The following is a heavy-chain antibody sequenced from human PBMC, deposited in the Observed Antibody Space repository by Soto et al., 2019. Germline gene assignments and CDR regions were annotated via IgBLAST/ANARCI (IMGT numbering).Heavy chain of an antibody. CDR2: IYHTGST. J-gene: IGHJ4*01. V-gene: IGHV4-4*02. CDR3: ARGGSIAVGLDY. Sequence: SETLSLTCTVSGGFISSSSNWWSWVRQTPGKGLEWFGEIYHTGSTNYNPSLKSRATISVDKSKNQFSLKLTSVTAADTAVYYCARGGSIAVGLDYWGQGTLVTVS. D-gene: IGHD6-19*01. CDR1: GGFISSSSNW.